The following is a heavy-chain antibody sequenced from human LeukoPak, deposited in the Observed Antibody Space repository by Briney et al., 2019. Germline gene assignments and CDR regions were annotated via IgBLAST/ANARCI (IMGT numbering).Heavy chain of an antibody. J-gene: IGHJ4*02. CDR2: INAGNGNT. D-gene: IGHD5-24*01. Sequence: ASVKVSCKASGYTFINFAINWGRQAPGQRPEWMGWINAGNGNTKYSQKFQGRVTITRDTSASTAYMELSGLTSEDTAVYYCARGLVATIPSDYWGQGTLVTVSS. V-gene: IGHV1-3*01. CDR3: ARGLVATIPSDY. CDR1: GYTFINFA.